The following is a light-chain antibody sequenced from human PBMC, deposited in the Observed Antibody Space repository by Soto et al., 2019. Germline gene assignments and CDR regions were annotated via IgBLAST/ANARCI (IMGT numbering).Light chain of an antibody. CDR3: SSYAGSNNLV. J-gene: IGLJ3*02. Sequence: QSALTQPPSASGSPGQSVTTSCTGISSDVGGYNYVSWYQQYPGKAPKLMIYDVNKRPSGVPDRFSGSKSGNTASLTVSGLQAEDEADYYCSSYAGSNNLVFGGGTKLTVL. CDR1: SSDVGGYNY. V-gene: IGLV2-8*01. CDR2: DVN.